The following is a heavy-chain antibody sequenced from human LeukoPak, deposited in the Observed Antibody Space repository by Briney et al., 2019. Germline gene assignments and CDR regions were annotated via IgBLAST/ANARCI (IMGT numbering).Heavy chain of an antibody. CDR2: TYHSGST. CDR3: ARGETDRYSSGWYFDY. V-gene: IGHV4-38-2*02. J-gene: IGHJ4*02. CDR1: GYSISSGYY. Sequence: SETLSLTCTVSGYSISSGYYWGWIRQPPGKGLEWIGSTYHSGSTYYNPSLKSRVTISVDTSKNQFSLKLSSVTAADTAVYYCARGETDRYSSGWYFDYWGQGTLVTVSS. D-gene: IGHD6-19*01.